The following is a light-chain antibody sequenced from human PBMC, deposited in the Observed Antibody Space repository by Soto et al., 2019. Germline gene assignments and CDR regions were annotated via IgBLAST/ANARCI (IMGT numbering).Light chain of an antibody. CDR1: QSVSSSY. J-gene: IGKJ2*01. CDR2: GAS. V-gene: IGKV3-20*01. Sequence: ELVLTQSPGTLSLSPGERATLSCRASQSVSSSYLAWYQQKPGQAPRLLIYGASSMAAGIQDRFSGSGSGTDFTLAISGLEPVDLAVSYCQEYGSSPRTLGQGTKLEIK. CDR3: QEYGSSPRT.